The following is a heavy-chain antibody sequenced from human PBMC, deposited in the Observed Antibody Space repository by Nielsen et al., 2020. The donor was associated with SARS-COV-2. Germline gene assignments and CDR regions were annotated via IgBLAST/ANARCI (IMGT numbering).Heavy chain of an antibody. CDR1: GYTFTGYY. J-gene: IGHJ6*02. Sequence: ASVKVSCKASGYTFTGYYMHWVRQAPGQGLEWMGWINPNSGGTNYAQKFQGWVTMTRDTSISTAYMELSRLRSDDTAVYYCARVVSYDILTGFNYYYYYGMDVWGQGTTVTVSS. CDR2: INPNSGGT. D-gene: IGHD3-9*01. V-gene: IGHV1-2*04. CDR3: ARVVSYDILTGFNYYYYYGMDV.